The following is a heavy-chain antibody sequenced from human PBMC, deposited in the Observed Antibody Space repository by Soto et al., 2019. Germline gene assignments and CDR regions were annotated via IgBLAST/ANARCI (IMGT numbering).Heavy chain of an antibody. CDR1: GYSFMKYG. D-gene: IGHD2-2*01. J-gene: IGHJ4*02. CDR2: ISPYSGYT. Sequence: GASVKVSCKGFGYSFMKYGINWVRQAPGQGLEWVGWISPYSGYTHSAQKFHGRLTLTTDTAASTAYMELRILRSADTALYYFAREASVLIPAAQPSRFDSWGQGTLVTVSS. CDR3: AREASVLIPAAQPSRFDS. V-gene: IGHV1-18*01.